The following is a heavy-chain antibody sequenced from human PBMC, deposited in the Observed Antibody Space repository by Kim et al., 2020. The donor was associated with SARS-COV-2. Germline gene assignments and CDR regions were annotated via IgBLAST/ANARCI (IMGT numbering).Heavy chain of an antibody. CDR1: GFTFSSYA. CDR2: ISYDGSNK. J-gene: IGHJ4*02. D-gene: IGHD3-22*01. V-gene: IGHV3-30*04. Sequence: GGSLRLSCAASGFTFSSYAMHWVRQAPGKGLEWVAVISYDGSNKYYADSVKGRFTISRDNSKNTLYLQMNSLRAEDTAVYYCARGGAGVVVTYFDYWGQGTLVTVSS. CDR3: ARGGAGVVVTYFDY.